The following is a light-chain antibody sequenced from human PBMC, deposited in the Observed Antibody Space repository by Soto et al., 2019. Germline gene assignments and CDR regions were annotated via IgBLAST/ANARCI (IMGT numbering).Light chain of an antibody. V-gene: IGLV2-8*01. Sequence: QSALTQPPSASGSPGQSVTISCTGTSSDVGGSNFVSWYQQHPGKAPKLMIYEVNKRPSGVPDRFSGSKSGNTASLTVSGLQAEDEADYYCNSYLGNNIGLFGGGTKVTVL. CDR1: SSDVGGSNF. CDR3: NSYLGNNIGL. CDR2: EVN. J-gene: IGLJ2*01.